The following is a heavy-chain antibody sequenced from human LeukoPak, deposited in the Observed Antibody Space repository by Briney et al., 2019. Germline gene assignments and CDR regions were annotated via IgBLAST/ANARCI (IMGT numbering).Heavy chain of an antibody. CDR1: GGSISSSSYY. CDR2: IYYSGST. V-gene: IGHV4-39*07. CDR3: ARPFGVVSYYFDY. Sequence: PSETLSLTCTVSGGSISSSSYYWGWIRQPPGKGLEWIGSIYYSGSTYYNPSLKSRVTISVDTSKNQFSLKLSSVTAAGTAVYYCARPFGVVSYYFDYWGQGTLVTVSS. D-gene: IGHD3-3*01. J-gene: IGHJ4*02.